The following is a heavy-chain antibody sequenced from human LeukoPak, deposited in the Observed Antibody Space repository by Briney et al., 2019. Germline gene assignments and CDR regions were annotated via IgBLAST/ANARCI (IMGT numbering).Heavy chain of an antibody. CDR3: ARGFQWLVVSPIDY. J-gene: IGHJ4*02. CDR2: INTNTGNP. V-gene: IGHV7-4-1*02. CDR1: GYTFTSYA. Sequence: ASVKVSCKASGYTFTSYAMNWVRQAPGQGLEWMGWINTNTGNPTYAQGFTGRFVFSLDTSVSTAYLQISSLKAEDTAVYYCARGFQWLVVSPIDYWGQGTLVTVSS. D-gene: IGHD6-19*01.